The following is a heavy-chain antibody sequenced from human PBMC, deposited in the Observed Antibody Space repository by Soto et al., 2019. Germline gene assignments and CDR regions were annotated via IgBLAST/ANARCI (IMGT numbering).Heavy chain of an antibody. D-gene: IGHD3-3*01. CDR3: ARGPPNYDFWSGYYRNWFDP. Sequence: GASVKVSCKASGYTFTGYDINWVRQATGQGLEWMGWMNPNSGNTGYAQKFQGRVTMTRNTSISTAYMELSSLRSEDTAVYYCARGPPNYDFWSGYYRNWFDPWGQGTLVTVSS. CDR1: GYTFTGYD. CDR2: MNPNSGNT. V-gene: IGHV1-8*01. J-gene: IGHJ5*02.